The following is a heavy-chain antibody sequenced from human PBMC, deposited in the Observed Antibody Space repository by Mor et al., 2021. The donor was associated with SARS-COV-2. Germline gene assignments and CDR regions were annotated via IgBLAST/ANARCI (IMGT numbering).Heavy chain of an antibody. CDR3: ARAPGGPDAFDI. V-gene: IGHV3-21*01. D-gene: IGHD3-10*01. CDR2: ISSSSYI. Sequence: VSSISSSSYIYYADSVKGRFTISRDNAKNSLYLQMNSLRAEDTAVYYCARAPGGPDAFDIWGQGTMVTVSS. J-gene: IGHJ3*02.